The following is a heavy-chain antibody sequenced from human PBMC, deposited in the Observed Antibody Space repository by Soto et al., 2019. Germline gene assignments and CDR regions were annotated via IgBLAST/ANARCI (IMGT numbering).Heavy chain of an antibody. CDR3: VSTGGITGTRYYYYGMDV. Sequence: QVQLVQSGAEVKKPGSSVKVSCKASGGTFSSYAISWVRQAPGQGLEWMGGIIPIFGTANYAQKFQGRVTITADESTSTAYMELSSLRSEDTAVYYCVSTGGITGTRYYYYGMDVWGQGTTVTVSS. D-gene: IGHD1-20*01. CDR1: GGTFSSYA. CDR2: IIPIFGTA. J-gene: IGHJ6*02. V-gene: IGHV1-69*01.